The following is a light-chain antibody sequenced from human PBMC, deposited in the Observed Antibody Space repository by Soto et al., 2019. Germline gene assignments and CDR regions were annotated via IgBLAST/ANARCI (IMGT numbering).Light chain of an antibody. CDR1: QSVSSSY. V-gene: IGKV3-20*01. CDR3: QQCATSLLT. CDR2: DAT. Sequence: EVVLTQSTGTLYLSTGERATLSCRASQSVSSSYLDWYQQKPGQAPRLLIYDATSRTTVIPDRFCGSGSGTDFTLTISRLEPEDFAVYYCQQCATSLLTFGGGTKVEIK. J-gene: IGKJ4*01.